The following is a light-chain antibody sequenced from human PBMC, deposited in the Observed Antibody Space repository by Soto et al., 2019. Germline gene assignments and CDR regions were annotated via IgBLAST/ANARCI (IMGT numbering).Light chain of an antibody. V-gene: IGKV1-39*01. CDR1: QSISSY. J-gene: IGKJ2*01. CDR3: QQSYSTPHGYT. Sequence: DIQMTQSPSSLSASVGDRVTITCRASQSISSYLNWYQQKPGKDPKLLIYAASSLQSGVTSRLNVSVSGTGVTLTISYLRPEDFATYYCQQSYSTPHGYTFGQGTMLEIK. CDR2: AAS.